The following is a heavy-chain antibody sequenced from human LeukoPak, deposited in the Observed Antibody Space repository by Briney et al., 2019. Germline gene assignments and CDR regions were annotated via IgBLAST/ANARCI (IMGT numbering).Heavy chain of an antibody. Sequence: GGSLRLSCAASRFTFSTSEMNWVRQAPGKGLEWVSYISSSGGTIYYADSVKGRFTISRDNAKNSLYLQMSSLRADDTAVYYCATEGAYTTSSPPAYWGQGTRVTVSP. D-gene: IGHD3-16*01. CDR2: ISSSGGTI. J-gene: IGHJ4*02. V-gene: IGHV3-48*03. CDR1: RFTFSTSE. CDR3: ATEGAYTTSSPPAY.